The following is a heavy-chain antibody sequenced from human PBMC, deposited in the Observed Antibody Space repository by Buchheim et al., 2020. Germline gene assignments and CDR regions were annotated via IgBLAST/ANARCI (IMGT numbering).Heavy chain of an antibody. CDR2: INPSGGST. Sequence: QVQLVQSGAEVKKPGASVKVSCKASGYTFTSYYMHWVRQAPGQGLEWMGIINPSGGSTSYAQKFQGRVTMTRDTSTSTAYMERSSLRSEDTAVYYCARVDSSGYYFSGMDVWGQGTT. CDR3: ARVDSSGYYFSGMDV. J-gene: IGHJ6*02. V-gene: IGHV1-46*03. CDR1: GYTFTSYY. D-gene: IGHD3-22*01.